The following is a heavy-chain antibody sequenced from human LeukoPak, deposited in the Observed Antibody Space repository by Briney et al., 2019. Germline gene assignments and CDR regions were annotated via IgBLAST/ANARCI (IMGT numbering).Heavy chain of an antibody. Sequence: GGSLRLSCAASGFTFSSYWMSWVRQAPGKGLEWVANIKQDGSEKYYVDSVKGRFTISRDNAKNSLYLQMNSLRAEDTAVYYSARDVSATGEAFDYWGQGTLVTVSS. D-gene: IGHD3-10*01. CDR3: ARDVSATGEAFDY. V-gene: IGHV3-7*01. CDR2: IKQDGSEK. CDR1: GFTFSSYW. J-gene: IGHJ4*02.